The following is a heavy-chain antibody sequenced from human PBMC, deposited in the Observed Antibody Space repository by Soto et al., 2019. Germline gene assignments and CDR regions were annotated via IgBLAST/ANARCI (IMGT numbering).Heavy chain of an antibody. CDR1: GGSINSGGYY. D-gene: IGHD6-13*01. CDR3: ARGYRQSGYSSSWVFDY. V-gene: IGHV4-31*03. Sequence: QVQLRESGPGLVKPSQTLSLTCTVSGGSINSGGYYWNWIRQHPRKGLEWIGYMYYSGSPYYNPFLSSRAIISADTSENHLSLKLSSVTAADTAVYFCARGYRQSGYSSSWVFDYWGQGTLVNVSS. J-gene: IGHJ4*02. CDR2: MYYSGSP.